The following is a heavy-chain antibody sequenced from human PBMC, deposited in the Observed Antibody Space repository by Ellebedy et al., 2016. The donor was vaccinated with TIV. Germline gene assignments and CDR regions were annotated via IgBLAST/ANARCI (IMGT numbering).Heavy chain of an antibody. Sequence: GESLKISXKGSGYSFTNYWIGWVRQAPGQRLEWMGWINAGNGNTKYSQKFQGRVTITRDTSASTAYMELSSLRSEDTAVYYCARDGNNYCSSTSCYEEYIHFYYYYGMDVWGQGTTVTVSS. J-gene: IGHJ6*02. D-gene: IGHD2-2*01. CDR3: ARDGNNYCSSTSCYEEYIHFYYYYGMDV. CDR1: GYSFTNYW. CDR2: INAGNGNT. V-gene: IGHV1-3*01.